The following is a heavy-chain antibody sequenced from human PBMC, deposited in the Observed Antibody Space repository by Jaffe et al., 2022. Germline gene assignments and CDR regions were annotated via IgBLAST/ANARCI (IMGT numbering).Heavy chain of an antibody. Sequence: QLQLQESGPGLVKPSETLSLTCTVSGGSISSSSYYWGWIRQPPGKGLEWIGSIYYSGSTYYNPSLKSRVTISVDTSKNQFSLKLSSVTAADTAVYYCARHVLERRGYSYGYRGYYFDYWGQGTLVTVSS. J-gene: IGHJ4*02. V-gene: IGHV4-39*01. D-gene: IGHD5-18*01. CDR3: ARHVLERRGYSYGYRGYYFDY. CDR2: IYYSGST. CDR1: GGSISSSSYY.